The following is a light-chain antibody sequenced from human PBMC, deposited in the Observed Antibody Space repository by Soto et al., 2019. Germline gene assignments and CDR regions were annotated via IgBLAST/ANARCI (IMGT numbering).Light chain of an antibody. Sequence: SYELTQPPSVSVSPGQTARITCSGDALPKQYPYWYQQKPGQAPVLVIYKDSERPSGIPERFSGSSSGTTVTLTISGVQAEDEADYYCQSADSSGTCVFGGGTKVTVL. V-gene: IGLV3-25*03. CDR2: KDS. J-gene: IGLJ2*01. CDR3: QSADSSGTCV. CDR1: ALPKQY.